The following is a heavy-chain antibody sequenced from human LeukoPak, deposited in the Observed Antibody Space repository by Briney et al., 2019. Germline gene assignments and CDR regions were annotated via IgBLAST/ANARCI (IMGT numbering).Heavy chain of an antibody. CDR2: IYYSGST. V-gene: IGHV4-61*08. CDR3: ARGRDGYNYYY. Sequence: SQTLSLTCTVSGGSISSGGYYWSWIRQHPGKGLEWIGYIYYSGSTNYNPSLKSRVTISVDTSKNQFSLKLTSVTAADTAAYYCARGRDGYNYYYWGQGTLVTVSS. J-gene: IGHJ4*02. D-gene: IGHD5-24*01. CDR1: GGSISSGGYY.